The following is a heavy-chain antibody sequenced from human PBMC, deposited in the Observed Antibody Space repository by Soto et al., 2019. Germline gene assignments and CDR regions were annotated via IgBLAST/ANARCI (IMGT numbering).Heavy chain of an antibody. CDR2: IIPIFGTA. V-gene: IGHV1-69*06. J-gene: IGHJ6*02. Sequence: GASVNVSFKASGGTFSSYAISWVRQAPGQGLEWMGGIIPIFGTANYAQKFQGRVTITADKSTSTAYMELSSLRSEDTAVYYCARDTRPAAPDKHRVGYGMDVWGQWITVTVSS. CDR3: ARDTRPAAPDKHRVGYGMDV. D-gene: IGHD6-13*01. CDR1: GGTFSSYA.